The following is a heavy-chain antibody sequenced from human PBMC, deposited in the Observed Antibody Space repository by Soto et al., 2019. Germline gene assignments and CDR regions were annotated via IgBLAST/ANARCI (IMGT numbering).Heavy chain of an antibody. V-gene: IGHV4-31*03. J-gene: IGHJ4*02. CDR3: AIVRLYCSSTSCLNFDY. CDR1: GGSISSGGYY. Sequence: SETLSLTCTVSGGSISSGGYYWSWIRQHPGKGLEWIGYIYYSGSTYYNPSLKSRVTISVDTSKNQFSLKLSSVTAADTAVYYCAIVRLYCSSTSCLNFDYWGQGTLVTVSS. CDR2: IYYSGST. D-gene: IGHD2-2*01.